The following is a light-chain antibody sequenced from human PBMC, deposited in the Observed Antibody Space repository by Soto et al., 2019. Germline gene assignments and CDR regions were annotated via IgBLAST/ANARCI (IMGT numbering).Light chain of an antibody. CDR1: QSVSSN. CDR3: QQYNNWPPTYT. CDR2: GAS. V-gene: IGKV3-15*01. J-gene: IGKJ2*01. Sequence: EIVMTQSPATLSVSPGERATLSCRASQSVSSNLAWYQQKPGQAPRLLSYGASTRATGIPGRFSGSGTETEFTLTISSLQSEDFAVYYCQQYNNWPPTYTFGQGTKLEIK.